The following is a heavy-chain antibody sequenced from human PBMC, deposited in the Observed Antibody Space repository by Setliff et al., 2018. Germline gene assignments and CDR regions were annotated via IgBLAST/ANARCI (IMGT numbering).Heavy chain of an antibody. CDR1: NGSISTYY. J-gene: IGHJ6*02. Sequence: SETLSLTCTVSNGSISTYYWSWVRQPPGKGLEWIGYIDYSGSTNYNPSLKSRVTMSVDTSKSQVSLKLSSVTAADTGVYYCVRGYGSGSYPYYYGMDVWGQGTTVTVSS. CDR2: IDYSGST. CDR3: VRGYGSGSYPYYYGMDV. V-gene: IGHV4-59*01. D-gene: IGHD3-10*01.